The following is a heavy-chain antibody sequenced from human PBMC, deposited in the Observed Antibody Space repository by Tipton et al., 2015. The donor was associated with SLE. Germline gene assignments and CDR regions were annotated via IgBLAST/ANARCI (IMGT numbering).Heavy chain of an antibody. Sequence: SLRLSCAASGFTFNNYGMHWVRQAPGKGLEWVAFIRYDGSEIYYADSAKGRFTISRDNSKNTLYLQMNSLRAEDTAVYYCAKASNGLIGSIDYWGQGTPVTVSS. D-gene: IGHD4-11*01. CDR3: AKASNGLIGSIDY. V-gene: IGHV3-30*02. CDR2: IRYDGSEI. J-gene: IGHJ4*02. CDR1: GFTFNNYG.